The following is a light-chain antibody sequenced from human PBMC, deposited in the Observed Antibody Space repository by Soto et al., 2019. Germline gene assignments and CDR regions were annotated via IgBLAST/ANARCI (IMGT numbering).Light chain of an antibody. J-gene: IGLJ2*01. Sequence: QSALTQPASVSGSPGQSITISCTGTSSDVGGSTYVSWYQQHPGKAPKLIIYDVSNRPSGISNRFSGSKSGNTASLTISGLKAEDEADYYCSSYRSGSTLVFGGGTKLTVL. CDR2: DVS. CDR1: SSDVGGSTY. CDR3: SSYRSGSTLV. V-gene: IGLV2-14*03.